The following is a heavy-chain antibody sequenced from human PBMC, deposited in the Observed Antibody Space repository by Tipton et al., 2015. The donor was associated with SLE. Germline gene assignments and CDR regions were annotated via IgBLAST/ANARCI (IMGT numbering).Heavy chain of an antibody. D-gene: IGHD3/OR15-3a*01. J-gene: IGHJ6*02. Sequence: LRLSCAVYGGSFSGYYWSWIRQPPGKGLEWIGEINHSGSTNYNPSLKSRVTISVDTSKNQFSLKLSSVTAADTAVYYCAREGGWTFGIDVWGQGTTVTVSS. CDR3: AREGGWTFGIDV. CDR1: GGSFSGYY. V-gene: IGHV4-34*01. CDR2: INHSGST.